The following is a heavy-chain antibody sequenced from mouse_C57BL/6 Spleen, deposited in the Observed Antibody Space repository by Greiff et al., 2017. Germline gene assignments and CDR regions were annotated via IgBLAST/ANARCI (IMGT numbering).Heavy chain of an antibody. Sequence: VQLQQPGAELVKPGASVKLSCKASGYTFTSYWMHWVKQRPGQGLEWIGMIHPNSGSTNYNEKFKSKATLTVDKSSSTAYMQLSSLTSEDSAVYYCAMGLRRGYYAMDYWGQGTSVTVSS. V-gene: IGHV1-64*01. CDR3: AMGLRRGYYAMDY. CDR1: GYTFTSYW. CDR2: IHPNSGST. D-gene: IGHD2-4*01. J-gene: IGHJ4*01.